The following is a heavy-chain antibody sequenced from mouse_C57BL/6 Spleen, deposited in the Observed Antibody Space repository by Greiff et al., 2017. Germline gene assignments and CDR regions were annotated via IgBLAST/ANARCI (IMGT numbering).Heavy chain of an antibody. J-gene: IGHJ3*01. V-gene: IGHV1-66*01. Sequence: QVQLQQSGPELVKPGASVKISCKASGYSFTSYYIHWVKQRPGQGLEWIGWIYPGSGNTKYNEKFKGKATLTADTSSSTAYMQLSSLTSEDSAVYYCARSLYDYDESWFAYWGQGTLVTVSA. CDR1: GYSFTSYY. D-gene: IGHD2-4*01. CDR3: ARSLYDYDESWFAY. CDR2: IYPGSGNT.